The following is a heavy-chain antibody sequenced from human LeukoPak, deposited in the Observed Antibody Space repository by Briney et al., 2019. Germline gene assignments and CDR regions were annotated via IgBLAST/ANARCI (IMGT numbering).Heavy chain of an antibody. V-gene: IGHV1-46*01. CDR2: INPSGGST. J-gene: IGHJ3*02. CDR3: ARVGSPISDAFDI. CDR1: GYTFTSYY. D-gene: IGHD2-15*01. Sequence: ASVKVSCKASGYTFTSYYMHWVRQAPGQGLEWMGIINPSGGSTSYAQKFQGRVTMTRDTSTSTAYMELRSLRSDDTAVYYCARVGSPISDAFDIWGQGTMVTVSS.